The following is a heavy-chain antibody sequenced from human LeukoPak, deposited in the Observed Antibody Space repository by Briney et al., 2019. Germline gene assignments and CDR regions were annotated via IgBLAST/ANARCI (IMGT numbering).Heavy chain of an antibody. J-gene: IGHJ4*02. D-gene: IGHD3-10*01. CDR2: IYYSGST. V-gene: IGHV4-59*12. CDR1: GGSISSYY. Sequence: PSETLSLTCTVSGGSISSYYWSWIRQPPGKGLEWIGYIYYSGSTNYNPSLKSRVTMSVDTSKNQFSLKLSSVTAADTAVYYCAGDSYYGIDYWGQGTLVTVSS. CDR3: AGDSYYGIDY.